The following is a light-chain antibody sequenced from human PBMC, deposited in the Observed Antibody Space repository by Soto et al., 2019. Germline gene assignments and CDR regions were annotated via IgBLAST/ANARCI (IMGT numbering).Light chain of an antibody. Sequence: IQLTQSPSSLSASVGDRVTITCRASQGISNSLAWYQQKPGKAPKLLMYLASTLQSGVPPRFSGTGSGTEFTLTISSLQPDDFATYFCQQYKSYWTFGPGTKVDIK. CDR2: LAS. J-gene: IGKJ1*01. CDR3: QQYKSYWT. V-gene: IGKV1-9*01. CDR1: QGISNS.